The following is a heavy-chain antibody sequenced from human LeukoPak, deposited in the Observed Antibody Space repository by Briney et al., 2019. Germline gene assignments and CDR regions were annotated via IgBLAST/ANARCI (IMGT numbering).Heavy chain of an antibody. CDR2: IYTSGST. CDR1: GGSISSGSYD. J-gene: IGHJ4*02. V-gene: IGHV4-61*09. Sequence: SETLSLTCTVSGGSISSGSYDWYWIRQPAGKGLEWIGHIYTSGSTDYNPSLKSRVTISVATSKNQFSLKLTSVTAADTAIYYCTKGRGIWGQGTLVTISS. CDR3: TKGRGI. D-gene: IGHD3-10*01.